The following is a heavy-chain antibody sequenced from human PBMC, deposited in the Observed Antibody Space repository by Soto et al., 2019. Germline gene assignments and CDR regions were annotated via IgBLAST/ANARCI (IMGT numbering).Heavy chain of an antibody. Sequence: PSETLSLTCTVSGGSISSSSYYWGWIRQPPGKGLEWIGSIYYSGSTYYNPSLKSRVTISVDTSKNQFSLNLTSVTAADTAVYYCATQGFGVLHGLVDVWGQGTTVTVSS. J-gene: IGHJ6*02. CDR2: IYYSGST. CDR1: GGSISSSSYY. V-gene: IGHV4-39*01. D-gene: IGHD3-10*01. CDR3: ATQGFGVLHGLVDV.